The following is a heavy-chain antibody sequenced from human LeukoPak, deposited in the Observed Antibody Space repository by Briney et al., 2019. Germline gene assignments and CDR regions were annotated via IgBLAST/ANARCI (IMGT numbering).Heavy chain of an antibody. CDR1: GFTFSNYW. Sequence: GGSLRLSCAASGFTFSNYWMHWVRQAPGKGLVWVSRLNSDGSSTNYADSVKGRFTISRDNAKNTLYLQMNSLRAEDTAVYYCAKWVSWVYSSSWYEDYWGQGTLVTVSS. CDR3: AKWVSWVYSSSWYEDY. CDR2: LNSDGSST. V-gene: IGHV3-74*01. J-gene: IGHJ4*02. D-gene: IGHD6-13*01.